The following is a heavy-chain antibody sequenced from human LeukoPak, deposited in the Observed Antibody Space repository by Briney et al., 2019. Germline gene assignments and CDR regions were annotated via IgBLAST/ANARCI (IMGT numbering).Heavy chain of an antibody. D-gene: IGHD2-2*01. J-gene: IGHJ6*03. V-gene: IGHV3-66*02. CDR1: GFTVSSNY. CDR3: ARDVGERRYHYYYYMDV. CDR2: IYSGGST. Sequence: GGSLRLSCAASGFTVSSNYMSWVRQAPGKGLEWVSVIYSGGSTYYADSVKGRFTISRDNSKNTLCLQMNSLRAEDTAVYYCARDVGERRYHYYYYMDVWGKGTTVTVSS.